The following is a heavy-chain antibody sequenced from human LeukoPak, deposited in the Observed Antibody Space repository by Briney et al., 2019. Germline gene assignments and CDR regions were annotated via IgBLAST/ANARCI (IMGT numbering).Heavy chain of an antibody. D-gene: IGHD5-18*01. J-gene: IGHJ4*02. V-gene: IGHV1-8*03. CDR1: GYTFTSYD. CDR3: ARGYSYGYAPY. CDR2: MNPNSGST. Sequence: GASVKVSCKTSGYTFTSYDINWVRQATGQGLEWMGWMNPNSGSTGYAQKFQGRVTITRNTSISTAYMELSSLRSEDTAVYYCARGYSYGYAPYWGQGTLVTVSS.